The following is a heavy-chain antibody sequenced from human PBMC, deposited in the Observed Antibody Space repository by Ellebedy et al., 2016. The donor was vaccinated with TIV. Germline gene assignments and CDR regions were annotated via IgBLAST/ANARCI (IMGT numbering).Heavy chain of an antibody. CDR3: ARRISGTYGDDAFDI. D-gene: IGHD1-20*01. J-gene: IGHJ3*02. CDR1: GFTVSYTY. Sequence: GGSLRLSCAASGFTVSYTYMNWVRQAPGKGLEWVSVIHTGGDTYYADSVKGRFTLSRDSSKNTVFLQMNSLRAEDTAMYYCARRISGTYGDDAFDIWGQGTMVTVSS. CDR2: IHTGGDT. V-gene: IGHV3-53*01.